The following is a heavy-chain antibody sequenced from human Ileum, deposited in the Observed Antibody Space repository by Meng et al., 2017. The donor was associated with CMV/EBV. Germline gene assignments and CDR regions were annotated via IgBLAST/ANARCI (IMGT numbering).Heavy chain of an antibody. J-gene: IGHJ6*02. CDR1: GGSFSGYY. CDR3: ARVGHGYSYGGGGYYYYGMDV. V-gene: IGHV4-34*01. CDR2: INHSGST. D-gene: IGHD5-18*01. Sequence: SETLSLTCAVYGGSFSGYYWSWIRQPPGKGLEWIGEINHSGSTNYNPSLKSRVTISVDTSKNQFSLKLSSVTAADTAVYYCARVGHGYSYGGGGYYYYGMDVWGQGTTVTVSS.